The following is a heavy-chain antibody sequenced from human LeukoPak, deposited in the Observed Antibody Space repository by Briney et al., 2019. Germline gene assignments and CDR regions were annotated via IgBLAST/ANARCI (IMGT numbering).Heavy chain of an antibody. J-gene: IGHJ4*02. CDR1: GLTFSRYG. D-gene: IGHD6-19*01. V-gene: IGHV3-74*03. CDR3: VRGGGSSAYYYYFDY. CDR2: ISADGSRI. Sequence: PGGSLRLSCAASGLTFSRYGMHWVRHSAGKGLMWVSGISADGSRITYADSVKGRFTITRDNARSTLFLQMDSLRDEDAAVYYCVRGGGSSAYYYYFDYWGQGSLVTVS.